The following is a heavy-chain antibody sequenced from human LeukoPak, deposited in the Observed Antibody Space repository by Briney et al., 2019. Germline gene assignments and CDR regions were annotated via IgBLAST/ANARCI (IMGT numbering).Heavy chain of an antibody. V-gene: IGHV4-61*08. D-gene: IGHD4-17*01. J-gene: IGHJ5*02. CDR2: IYYSGST. Sequence: SQTLSLTCAVSGGSISSGGYYWSWIRQPPGKGLEWIGYIYYSGSTNYNPSLKSRVTISVDTSKNQFSLKLNSVTAADTAVYYCARVSVTTETDWFDPWGQGTLVTVSS. CDR1: GGSISSGGYY. CDR3: ARVSVTTETDWFDP.